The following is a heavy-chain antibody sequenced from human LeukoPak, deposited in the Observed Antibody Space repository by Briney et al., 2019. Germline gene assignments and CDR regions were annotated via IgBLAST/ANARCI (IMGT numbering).Heavy chain of an antibody. J-gene: IGHJ4*02. Sequence: ASVKVSCKAFGGTFSSYAISWVRQAPGQGLEWMGGIIPIFGTANYAQKFQGRVTITADESTSTAYMELSSLRSEDTAVYYCATEVYDSSGYGAEETRSLDYWGQGTLVTVSS. CDR2: IIPIFGTA. CDR3: ATEVYDSSGYGAEETRSLDY. D-gene: IGHD3-22*01. V-gene: IGHV1-69*13. CDR1: GGTFSSYA.